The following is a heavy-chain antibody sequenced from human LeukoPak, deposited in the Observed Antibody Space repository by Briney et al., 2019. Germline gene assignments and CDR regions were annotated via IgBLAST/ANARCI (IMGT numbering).Heavy chain of an antibody. CDR2: IYYSGST. CDR1: GGSISSGDYY. V-gene: IGHV4-30-4*01. D-gene: IGHD3-10*01. Sequence: SQTLSLTCTVSGGSISSGDYYWSCIRQHPRKGLECIGYIYYSGSTYYNPSLKSRVTISVDTSKNQFSLKLSSVTAADTAVYYCARAYYYGSGSYAFDIWGQGTMVTVSS. CDR3: ARAYYYGSGSYAFDI. J-gene: IGHJ3*02.